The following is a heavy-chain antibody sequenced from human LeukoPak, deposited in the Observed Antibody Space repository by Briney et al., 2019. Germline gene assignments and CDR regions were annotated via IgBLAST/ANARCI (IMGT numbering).Heavy chain of an antibody. D-gene: IGHD5-18*01. CDR2: ISSSGSTI. CDR3: ARDTAMAYYYYYMDV. CDR1: GFTFSDYY. J-gene: IGHJ6*03. Sequence: GGSLRLSCAASGFTFSDYYMSWIRQAPGKGLEWVSYISSSGSTIYYADSVKGRFTISRDNVKNSLYLQMNSLRAEDTAVYYCARDTAMAYYYYYMDVWGKGTTVTVSS. V-gene: IGHV3-11*04.